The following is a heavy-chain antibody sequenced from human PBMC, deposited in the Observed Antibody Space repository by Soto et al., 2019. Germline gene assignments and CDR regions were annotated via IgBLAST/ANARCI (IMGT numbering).Heavy chain of an antibody. CDR3: ARGRYGDY. CDR1: GYAFTTYG. J-gene: IGHJ4*02. CDR2: ISAHNGNT. Sequence: QVHLVQSGAEVKKPGASVKVSCKGSGYAFTTYGITWVRQAPGQGLEWMGWISAHNGNTNYAQKLQGRVTVTRDTYTSTAYMALRRSRSDATAVYYCARGRYGDYWGQGALVTVSS. D-gene: IGHD1-1*01. V-gene: IGHV1-18*01.